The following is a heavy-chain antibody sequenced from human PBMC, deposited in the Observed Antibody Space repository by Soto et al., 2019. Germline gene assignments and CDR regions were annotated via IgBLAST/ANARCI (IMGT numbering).Heavy chain of an antibody. CDR1: GYTFTSYG. CDR3: ARDTYYDILTGYRNFDY. Sequence: ASVQVSCTASGYTFTSYGISWVRQAHRQGFEWMGWISAYNGNTNYAQKLQGRVTMTTDTSTSTAYMELRSLRSDDTAVYYCARDTYYDILTGYRNFDYWGQGTLVTVSS. J-gene: IGHJ4*02. CDR2: ISAYNGNT. V-gene: IGHV1-18*01. D-gene: IGHD3-9*01.